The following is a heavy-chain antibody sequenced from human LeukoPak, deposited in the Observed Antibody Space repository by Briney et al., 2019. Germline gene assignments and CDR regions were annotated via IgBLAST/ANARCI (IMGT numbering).Heavy chain of an antibody. CDR3: ARDLGVTRFHDAFDI. V-gene: IGHV1-69*04. CDR2: IIPIFGIA. CDR1: GGTFSSYA. J-gene: IGHJ3*02. D-gene: IGHD4-23*01. Sequence: SVKVSCKASGGTFSSYAISWVRQAPGQGLEWMGRIIPIFGIANYAQKFQGRVTITADKSTSTAYMELNSLRSEDTAVYYCARDLGVTRFHDAFDIWGQGTMVTVSS.